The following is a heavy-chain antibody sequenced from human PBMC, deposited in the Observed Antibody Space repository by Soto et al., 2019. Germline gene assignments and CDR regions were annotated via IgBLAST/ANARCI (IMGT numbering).Heavy chain of an antibody. CDR3: ARGGSSGWSRGMDV. D-gene: IGHD6-19*01. Sequence: SETLSLTCAVYGGSFSGYYWSWIRQPPGKGLEWIGEINHSGSTNYNPSLKSRVTISVDTSKNQFSLKLSSVTAADTAAYYCARGGSSGWSRGMDVWGQGTTVTVSS. CDR1: GGSFSGYY. V-gene: IGHV4-34*01. CDR2: INHSGST. J-gene: IGHJ6*02.